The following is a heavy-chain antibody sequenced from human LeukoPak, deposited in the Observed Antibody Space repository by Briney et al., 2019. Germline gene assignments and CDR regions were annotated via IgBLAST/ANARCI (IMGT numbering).Heavy chain of an antibody. CDR3: AKEKEYYYGSGSYSDY. V-gene: IGHV3-13*01. D-gene: IGHD3-10*01. CDR1: GFTFRSSD. Sequence: PGGSLRLSCAASGFTFRSSDMHWVRQPPGKGLEWVSAIGTVGDTYYPDSVKGRFTISRDNSKNTLYLQMNSLRAEDTAVYYCAKEKEYYYGSGSYSDYWGQGTLVTVSS. J-gene: IGHJ4*02. CDR2: IGTVGDT.